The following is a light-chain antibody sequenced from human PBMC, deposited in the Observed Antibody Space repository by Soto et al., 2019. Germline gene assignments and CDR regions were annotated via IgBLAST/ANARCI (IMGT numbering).Light chain of an antibody. J-gene: IGKJ5*01. CDR1: QSVTSY. Sequence: EIVLTQSPATLSLSPGERATLSCRASQSVTSYLAWYQQRPGQAPRLLINDASRRATGIPDRFSGSGSGADFTLTISSLEPEDFAVYYCQQRSSWPITFGQGTRLDI. CDR3: QQRSSWPIT. V-gene: IGKV3-11*01. CDR2: DAS.